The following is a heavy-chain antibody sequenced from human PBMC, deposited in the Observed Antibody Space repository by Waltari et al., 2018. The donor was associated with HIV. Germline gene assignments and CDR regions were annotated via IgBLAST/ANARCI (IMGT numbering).Heavy chain of an antibody. CDR2: ISPYNGNT. J-gene: IGHJ6*02. D-gene: IGHD3-10*01. V-gene: IGHV1-18*01. CDR3: AREGYYYGSGTYAPPRYYGMDV. Sequence: QARLVQSGAEGKKPGASVKVSCKTSGYTFTIYGISLVPHAPGQGLEWMGWISPYNGNTYYAQNLKGRVTLTTDSSRTAYMELRSLRSDDTAVYFCAREGYYYGSGTYAPPRYYGMDVWGQWTTVTVSS. CDR1: GYTFTIYG.